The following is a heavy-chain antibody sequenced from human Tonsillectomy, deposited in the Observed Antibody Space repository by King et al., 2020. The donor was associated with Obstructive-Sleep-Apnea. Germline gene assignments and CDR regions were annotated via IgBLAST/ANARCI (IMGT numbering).Heavy chain of an antibody. D-gene: IGHD3-10*01. CDR1: GGSFSGYY. CDR3: ARFHNTYYYGSGRIHGRAFDY. J-gene: IGHJ4*02. CDR2: INHSGST. Sequence: VQLQQWGAGLLKPSETLSLTCAVYGGSFSGYYWSWIRQPPGKGLEWIGEINHSGSTNYNPSLKSRVTISVDTSKNQFSLKLSSVTAADTAVYYCARFHNTYYYGSGRIHGRAFDYWGQGTLVTVSS. V-gene: IGHV4-34*01.